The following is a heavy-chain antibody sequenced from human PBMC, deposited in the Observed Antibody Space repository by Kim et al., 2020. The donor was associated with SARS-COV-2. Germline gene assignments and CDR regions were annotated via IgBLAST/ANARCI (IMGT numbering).Heavy chain of an antibody. V-gene: IGHV3-30*02. D-gene: IGHD6-6*01. J-gene: IGHJ4*02. Sequence: VKGRFTISRDNAKNTLDLQMNSLRAVGTAVYYCAKRLIEYSSSMSLDNWGQRTLVTVSS. CDR3: AKRLIEYSSSMSLDN.